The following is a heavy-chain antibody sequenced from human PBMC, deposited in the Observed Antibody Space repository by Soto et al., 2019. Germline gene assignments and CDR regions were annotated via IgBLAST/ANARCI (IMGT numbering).Heavy chain of an antibody. CDR1: GVSITGHY. D-gene: IGHD3-10*01. CDR2: VYSSGDT. J-gene: IGHJ4*02. CDR3: VRYVRSGSYYLDY. V-gene: IGHV4-59*11. Sequence: PSETLSLTCTVSGVSITGHYWSWIRQPPGKGLEWIGYVYSSGDTNYNPSFKSRVSMSIDTSKNQFSLKLNSVTAADTAVYYCVRYVRSGSYYLDYWGLGMLVTVSS.